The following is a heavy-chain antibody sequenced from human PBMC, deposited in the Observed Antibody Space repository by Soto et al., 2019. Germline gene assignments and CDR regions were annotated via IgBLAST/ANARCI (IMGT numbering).Heavy chain of an antibody. CDR2: INHSGST. CDR3: ARNIAAAGTDWLDP. CDR1: GGSFSGYY. V-gene: IGHV4-34*01. Sequence: QVQLQQWGAGLLKPSETLSLTCAVYGGSFSGYYWSWIRQPPGKGLEWIGEINHSGSTNYNPSLKSRVTISVDTSKNQFSLKLSSVTAADTAVYYCARNIAAAGTDWLDPWGQGTLVTVSS. D-gene: IGHD6-13*01. J-gene: IGHJ5*02.